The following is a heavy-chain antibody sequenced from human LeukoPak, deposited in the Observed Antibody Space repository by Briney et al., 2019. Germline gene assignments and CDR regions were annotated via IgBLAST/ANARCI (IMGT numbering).Heavy chain of an antibody. CDR3: ARGLPTDY. Sequence: SSETLSLTCAVYGGSFSGYYWSWIRQPPGKGLEWTGEINHSGSTNYNPSLKSRVTISVDTSKNQFSLKLSSVTAADTAVYYCARGLPTDYWGQGTLVTVSS. CDR2: INHSGST. CDR1: GGSFSGYY. J-gene: IGHJ4*02. V-gene: IGHV4-34*01.